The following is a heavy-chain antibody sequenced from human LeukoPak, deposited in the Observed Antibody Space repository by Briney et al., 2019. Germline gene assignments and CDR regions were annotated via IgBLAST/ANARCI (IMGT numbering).Heavy chain of an antibody. CDR1: GFTLSSYE. V-gene: IGHV3-48*03. CDR3: GRGGYCSGGTCRRFNAFDI. Sequence: GGSLRLSCATSGFTLSSYEMNWVRQAPGKGLEWVSYISPSGSAIYTDSVKGRFTISTDNAKNSLFLQMNSLRAEDTAVYYCGRGGYCSGGTCRRFNAFDIWGQGTTVTVSS. J-gene: IGHJ3*02. D-gene: IGHD2-15*01. CDR2: ISPSGSAI.